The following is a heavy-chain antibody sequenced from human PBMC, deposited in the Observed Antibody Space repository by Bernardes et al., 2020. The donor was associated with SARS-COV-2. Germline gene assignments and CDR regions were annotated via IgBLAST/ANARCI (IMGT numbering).Heavy chain of an antibody. V-gene: IGHV3-23*01. J-gene: IGHJ6*02. CDR1: GFTFSIYA. Sequence: GGSLRLSCTASGFTFSIYAMSWVRQAPGKGLEWVSAISGRGGSTCYADSVRGRFTISRDNSKNTLYMQMNSLRAEDTAVYYWSKVIAAAGKGGVFDYYYGMDVWGQGTTVTVSS. CDR2: ISGRGGST. D-gene: IGHD6-13*01. CDR3: SKVIAAAGKGGVFDYYYGMDV.